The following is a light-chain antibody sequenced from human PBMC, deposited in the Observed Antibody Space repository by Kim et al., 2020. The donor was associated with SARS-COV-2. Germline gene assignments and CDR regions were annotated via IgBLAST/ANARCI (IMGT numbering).Light chain of an antibody. CDR2: DVS. J-gene: IGLJ1*01. Sequence: QSVTSSCTGTCRYVGGYNYFSWYQQHPGKAPNLMIYDVSKRPSGVPDRFSGSKSGNTASLTISGLQAEDEADYYCCSYAGSYTFRVFGTGTKVTVL. CDR3: CSYAGSYTFRV. V-gene: IGLV2-11*01. CDR1: CRYVGGYNY.